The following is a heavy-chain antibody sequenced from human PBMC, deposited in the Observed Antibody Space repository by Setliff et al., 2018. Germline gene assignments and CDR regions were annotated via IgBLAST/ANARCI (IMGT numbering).Heavy chain of an antibody. CDR2: INHSGNT. Sequence: SETLSLTCAVSGDSISSVNWWSWVRQPPEKGLEWIGEINHSGNTNYNPSLKSRVTISVDKSTNQFSLKLNSVTAADTAVYYCVRTDYSDGRYSMDVWGKGTTVTVSS. J-gene: IGHJ6*03. V-gene: IGHV4-4*02. D-gene: IGHD6-19*01. CDR3: VRTDYSDGRYSMDV. CDR1: GDSISSVNW.